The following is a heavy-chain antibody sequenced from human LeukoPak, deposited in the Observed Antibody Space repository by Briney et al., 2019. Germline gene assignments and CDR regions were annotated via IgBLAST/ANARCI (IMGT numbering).Heavy chain of an antibody. Sequence: SETLSLTCGVYGGSFIGYVWSWIRQPPGKVLQWIGEINHSGSTTYNPSLKSQVTISLDTSRNQFSLKLASVTAADTAVYYCAKTPVVTLSAFDIWVQGTLVTVSS. J-gene: IGHJ3*02. V-gene: IGHV4-34*01. CDR3: AKTPVVTLSAFDI. CDR1: GGSFIGYV. D-gene: IGHD3-22*01. CDR2: INHSGST.